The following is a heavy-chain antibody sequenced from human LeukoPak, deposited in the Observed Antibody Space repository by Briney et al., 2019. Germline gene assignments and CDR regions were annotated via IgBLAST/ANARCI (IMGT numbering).Heavy chain of an antibody. CDR3: ASRAGGLRGYSYGYDAFDI. D-gene: IGHD5-18*01. CDR1: GGSISSYY. J-gene: IGHJ3*02. CDR2: IFYSGST. Sequence: SETLSLTCTVSGGSISSYYLSWIRQPPGKGLEWVGYIFYSGSTNYNPSLKSRVTISVDTSKNQFSLKLSSVTAADTAVYYCASRAGGLRGYSYGYDAFDIWGQGTMVTVSS. V-gene: IGHV4-59*01.